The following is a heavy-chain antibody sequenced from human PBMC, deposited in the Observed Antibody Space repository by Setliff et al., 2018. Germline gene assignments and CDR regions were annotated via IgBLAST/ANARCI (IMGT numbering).Heavy chain of an antibody. J-gene: IGHJ6*03. CDR1: GYSFTSYA. V-gene: IGHV1-2*06. CDR2: INAGSGST. Sequence: ASVKVSCKASGYSFTSYAMRWVRQAPGQRLEWMGRINAGSGSTKDAQNFLGRVTMTRDTAISTAYMELSRLTSDDTAVYYCARAEYTSSSLYYYMDVWGKGTTVTVSS. CDR3: ARAEYTSSSLYYYMDV. D-gene: IGHD6-6*01.